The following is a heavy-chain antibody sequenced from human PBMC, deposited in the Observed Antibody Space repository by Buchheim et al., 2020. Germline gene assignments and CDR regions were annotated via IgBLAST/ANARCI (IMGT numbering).Heavy chain of an antibody. CDR3: TRYHYCSGGGCSYHGMDV. CDR1: GFTFSNYM. Sequence: EVQLVESGGGLVQPGGSLRLSCAASGFTFSNYMMTWVRQAPGKGLEWVANIGPDGSERTYVDSVKGRLTISRDNDKNSLFLQMNSLRAEDTALYYCTRYHYCSGGGCSYHGMDVWGQETT. J-gene: IGHJ6*02. D-gene: IGHD2-15*01. V-gene: IGHV3-7*01. CDR2: IGPDGSER.